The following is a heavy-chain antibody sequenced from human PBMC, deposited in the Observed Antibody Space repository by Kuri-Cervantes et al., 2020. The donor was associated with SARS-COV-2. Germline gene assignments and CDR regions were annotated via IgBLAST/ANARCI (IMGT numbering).Heavy chain of an antibody. J-gene: IGHJ6*02. CDR3: ATGIAAAGNYYYYGMDV. Sequence: GESLKISCKGSGYSFTSYWIGWVRQMPGKGLEWMGIIYPGDSDTRYSPSFQGQVTISADKSISTAYLQWSSLKASDTAMYYCATGIAAAGNYYYYGMDVWGQGTTVTVSS. D-gene: IGHD6-13*01. CDR2: IYPGDSDT. V-gene: IGHV5-51*01. CDR1: GYSFTSYW.